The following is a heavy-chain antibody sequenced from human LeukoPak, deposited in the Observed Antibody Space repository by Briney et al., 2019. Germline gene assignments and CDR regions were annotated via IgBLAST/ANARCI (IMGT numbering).Heavy chain of an antibody. D-gene: IGHD3-22*01. CDR3: ARKHSSGYYPDY. CDR2: IWYDGSNK. CDR1: GFTFSSYG. V-gene: IGHV3-33*01. J-gene: IGHJ4*02. Sequence: GGSLRLSCAASGFTFSSYGMHWVRQAPGEGLEWVAVIWYDGSNKYYADSVKGRFTISRDNSKNTLYLQMNSLRAEDTAVYYCARKHSSGYYPDYWGQGTLVTVSS.